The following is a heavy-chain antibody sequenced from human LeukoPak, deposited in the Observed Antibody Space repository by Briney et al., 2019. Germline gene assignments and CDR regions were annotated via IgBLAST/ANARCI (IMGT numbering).Heavy chain of an antibody. D-gene: IGHD3-9*01. V-gene: IGHV3-66*01. CDR2: IYSGGST. Sequence: PGGSLRLSCAASGFTVSSNYMSWVRQAPGKGLEWVSVIYSGGSTYYADSVKGRFTISRDNSKNTLYLQMNSLRADDTAVYYCSTPKFSIYYYGMDVWGQGTTVTVSS. CDR1: GFTVSSNY. CDR3: STPKFSIYYYGMDV. J-gene: IGHJ6*02.